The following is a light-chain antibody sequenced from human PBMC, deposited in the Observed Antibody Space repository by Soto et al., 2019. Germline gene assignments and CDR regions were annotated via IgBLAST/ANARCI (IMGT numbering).Light chain of an antibody. Sequence: EIVMTQSPATLSVSPGERATLSCRASQSVSSSYLAWYQQKPGQAPRLLIYGASSRATGIPDRFSGSGSGTDFTLTISSLQSEDFAVYSCQQYNNWPLTFGQGTRLEI. CDR2: GAS. J-gene: IGKJ5*01. CDR1: QSVSSSY. CDR3: QQYNNWPLT. V-gene: IGKV3D-15*01.